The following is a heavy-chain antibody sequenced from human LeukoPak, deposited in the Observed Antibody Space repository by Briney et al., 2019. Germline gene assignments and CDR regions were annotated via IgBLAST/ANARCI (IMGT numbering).Heavy chain of an antibody. CDR1: GYTFTSYG. CDR3: ARGAYHDNIWGYYRYGPPQTHVGDH. CDR2: ISAYNGNT. D-gene: IGHD3-16*02. V-gene: IGHV1-18*01. Sequence: GASVKVSCKASGYTFTSYGISWVRQAPGQGLEWMGWISAYNGNTNYAQKFQGRVKITADTSRNTAYMELSDLTSEDTALYFCARGAYHDNIWGYYRYGPPQTHVGDHWGQGTLVIVSS. J-gene: IGHJ4*02.